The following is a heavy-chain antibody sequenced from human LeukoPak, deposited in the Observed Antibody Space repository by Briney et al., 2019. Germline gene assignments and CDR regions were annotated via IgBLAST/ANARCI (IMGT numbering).Heavy chain of an antibody. J-gene: IGHJ4*02. CDR2: ISYDGSNK. CDR3: ARKRIAVAAPADY. V-gene: IGHV3-30-3*01. CDR1: GFTFSSYA. Sequence: TGGSLRLSCAASGFTFSSYAMHWVRQAPGKGLEWVAVISYDGSNKYYADSVKGRFTISRDNSKNTLYLQMNSLRAEDTAVYYCARKRIAVAAPADYWGQGTLVTVSS. D-gene: IGHD6-19*01.